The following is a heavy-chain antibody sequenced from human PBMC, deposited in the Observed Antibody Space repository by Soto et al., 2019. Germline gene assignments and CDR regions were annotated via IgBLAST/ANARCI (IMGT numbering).Heavy chain of an antibody. Sequence: QVQLVESGGGVVQPGRSLRLSCAASGFTFSNYSMHWVRQAPGKGLEWVAVISYDGSNKYYADSVKGRFTISRDNSKNTRYLQMNRLRAEDTAVYYCVREAGVYGSGSYGMDVWGQGTTVTVSS. CDR3: VREAGVYGSGSYGMDV. CDR1: GFTFSNYS. D-gene: IGHD3-10*01. V-gene: IGHV3-30-3*01. J-gene: IGHJ6*02. CDR2: ISYDGSNK.